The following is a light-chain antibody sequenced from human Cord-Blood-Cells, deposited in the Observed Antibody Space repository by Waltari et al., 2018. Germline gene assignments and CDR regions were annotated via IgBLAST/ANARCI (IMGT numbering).Light chain of an antibody. CDR2: EGS. CDR3: CSYAGSSTFVV. CDR1: SSDVGSYNL. V-gene: IGLV2-23*03. Sequence: QSALTQPASVSGSPGQSITISCTGTSSDVGSYNLVSWYQQNPGKAPKLMIYEGSKRPSGVSNRFSCSKSGNTASLTISGLQAEDEAYYYCCSYAGSSTFVVFGGETKLTVL. J-gene: IGLJ2*01.